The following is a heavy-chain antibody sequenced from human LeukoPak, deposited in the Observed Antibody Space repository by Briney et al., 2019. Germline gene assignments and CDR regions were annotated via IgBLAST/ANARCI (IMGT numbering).Heavy chain of an antibody. CDR1: GGSLSGYY. CDR2: INHSGST. D-gene: IGHD3-10*01. J-gene: IGHJ4*02. CDR3: ASMVRGVKMGFDY. V-gene: IGHV4-34*01. Sequence: SETLSLTCAVYGGSLSGYYWSWIRQPPGKGLEWIGEINHSGSTNYNPSLKSRVTISVDTSKNQFSLKLSSVTAADTAVYYCASMVRGVKMGFDYWGQGTLVTVSS.